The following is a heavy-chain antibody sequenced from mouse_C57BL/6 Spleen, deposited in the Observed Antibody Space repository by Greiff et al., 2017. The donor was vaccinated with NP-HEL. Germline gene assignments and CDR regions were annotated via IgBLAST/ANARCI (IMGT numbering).Heavy chain of an antibody. CDR3: ARREGYYEGYYYAMDY. V-gene: IGHV1-19*01. D-gene: IGHD2-3*01. Sequence: EVQLQQSGPVLVKPGASVKMSCKASGYTFTDYYMNWVKQSHGKSLEWIGVINPYNGGTSYNQKFKGKATLTVDKSSSTAYMELNSLTSEDSAVYYCARREGYYEGYYYAMDYWGQGTSVTVSS. CDR2: INPYNGGT. J-gene: IGHJ4*01. CDR1: GYTFTDYY.